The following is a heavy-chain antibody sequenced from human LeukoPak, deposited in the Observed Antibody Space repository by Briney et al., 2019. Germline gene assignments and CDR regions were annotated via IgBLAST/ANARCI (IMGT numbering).Heavy chain of an antibody. V-gene: IGHV4-34*01. D-gene: IGHD4/OR15-4a*01. CDR2: INHSGST. CDR3: ARRCGRPAGYYYYYGMDV. Sequence: PSETLSLTCAVYGGSFSGYYWSWIRQPPGKGLEWIGEINHSGSTNYNPSLKSRVTISVDTSKNQFSLKLSSVTAADTAVYYCARRCGRPAGYYYYYGMDVWGQGTTVTVSS. J-gene: IGHJ6*02. CDR1: GGSFSGYY.